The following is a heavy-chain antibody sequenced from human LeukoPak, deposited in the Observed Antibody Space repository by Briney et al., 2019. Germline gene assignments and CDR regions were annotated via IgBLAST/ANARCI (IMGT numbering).Heavy chain of an antibody. CDR3: ARRGGNDYGDYGGGY. CDR2: IIPILGIA. V-gene: IGHV1-69*04. J-gene: IGHJ4*02. D-gene: IGHD4-17*01. Sequence: SVKVSCKASGGTFSSYAISWVRQAPGQGLEWMGRIIPILGIANYAQKFQGRVTITADKSTSTAYMELSSLRSEDTAVYYCARRGGNDYGDYGGGYWGQGTLVTVSS. CDR1: GGTFSSYA.